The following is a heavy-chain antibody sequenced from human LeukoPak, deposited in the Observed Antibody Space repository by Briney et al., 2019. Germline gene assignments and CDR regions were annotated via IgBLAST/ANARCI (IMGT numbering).Heavy chain of an antibody. CDR3: ARCFMCSGWYIEGYFDY. CDR2: INHSGST. Sequence: PSETLSLTCAVYGGSFSGYYWSWIRQPPGKGLEWIGEINHSGSTNYNPSLKSRVTISVDTSKNQFSLKLRSVTAADTAVYYCARCFMCSGWYIEGYFDYWGQGTLVTVSS. V-gene: IGHV4-34*01. CDR1: GGSFSGYY. J-gene: IGHJ4*02. D-gene: IGHD6-19*01.